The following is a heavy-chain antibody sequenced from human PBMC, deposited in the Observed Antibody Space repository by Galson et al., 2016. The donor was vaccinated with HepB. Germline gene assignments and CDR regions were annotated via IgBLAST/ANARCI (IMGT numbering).Heavy chain of an antibody. CDR3: ASLRFKGFDL. CDR1: GFTFSSFS. J-gene: IGHJ2*01. Sequence: SLRLSCAVSGFTFSSFSMNWVRQAPGKGLEWVSYISSSSDTIHYADSVKGRFTTSGDDATNSLYLQMNSLRAEDTAVYYCASLRFKGFDLWGRGTLVTVSS. D-gene: IGHD3-3*01. CDR2: ISSSSDTI. V-gene: IGHV3-48*01.